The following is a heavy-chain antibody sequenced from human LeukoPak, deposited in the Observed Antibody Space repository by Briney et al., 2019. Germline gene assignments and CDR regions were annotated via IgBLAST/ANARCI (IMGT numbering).Heavy chain of an antibody. D-gene: IGHD4-11*01. J-gene: IGHJ3*02. CDR1: GFSFRNYG. Sequence: PGGSLRLSCAASGFSFRNYGMHWVRQAPGKGLEWVAGIWYDGNKQYYADSVKGRFTISRDNSKNTLYLQMSSLRAEDTAVYYCVRVRNSNWYGGDPFQIWGQGTMVTVSS. CDR2: IWYDGNKQ. V-gene: IGHV3-33*01. CDR3: VRVRNSNWYGGDPFQI.